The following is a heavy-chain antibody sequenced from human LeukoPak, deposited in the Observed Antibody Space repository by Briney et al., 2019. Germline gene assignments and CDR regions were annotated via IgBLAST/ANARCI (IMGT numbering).Heavy chain of an antibody. CDR3: ATDSPETAAFDY. V-gene: IGHV3-21*01. CDR2: ISSSSSYI. D-gene: IGHD1-1*01. J-gene: IGHJ4*02. Sequence: GGSLGLSCAASGFTFSSYSMNWVRQAPGKGLEWVSSISSSSSYIYYADSVKGRFTISRDNAKNSLYLQMDSLRAEDTAVYYCATDSPETAAFDYWGQGTLVTVSS. CDR1: GFTFSSYS.